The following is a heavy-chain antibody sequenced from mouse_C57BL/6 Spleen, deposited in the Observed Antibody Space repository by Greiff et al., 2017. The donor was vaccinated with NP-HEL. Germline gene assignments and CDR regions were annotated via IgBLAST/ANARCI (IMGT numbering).Heavy chain of an antibody. D-gene: IGHD1-1*01. CDR1: GYTFTSYW. Sequence: VQLQQPGAELVMPGASVKLSCKASGYTFTSYWMHWVKQRPGQGLEWIGEIDPSDSYTNYNQKFKGKSTLTVDKSSSTAYMQLSSLTSEDSAVYCCARGYYGSSYYFDYWGQGTTLTVSS. CDR2: IDPSDSYT. CDR3: ARGYYGSSYYFDY. J-gene: IGHJ2*01. V-gene: IGHV1-69*01.